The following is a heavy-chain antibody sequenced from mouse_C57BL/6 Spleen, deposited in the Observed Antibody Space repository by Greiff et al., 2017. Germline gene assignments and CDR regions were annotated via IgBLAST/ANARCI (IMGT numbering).Heavy chain of an antibody. J-gene: IGHJ4*01. D-gene: IGHD2-4*01. CDR2: INPNNGGT. CDR1: GYTFTDYY. Sequence: EVQLQQSGPELVKPGASVKISCKASGYTFTDYYMNWVKQSHGKSLEWIGDINPNNGGTSYNQKFKGKATLTVDKSSSTAYMELRSLTSEDSAVYYCARWGDYDGLYYWGQGTSVTVSS. V-gene: IGHV1-26*01. CDR3: ARWGDYDGLYY.